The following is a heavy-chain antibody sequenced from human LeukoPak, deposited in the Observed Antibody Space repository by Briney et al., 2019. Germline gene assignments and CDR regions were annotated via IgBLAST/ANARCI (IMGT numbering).Heavy chain of an antibody. J-gene: IGHJ4*02. CDR2: ISGSGGST. Sequence: TGGSLRLSCAASGFTFSSYWMSWVRQAPGKGLEWVSAISGSGGSTYYGDSVKGRFTISRDNSKNTLYLQMNSLRAEDTAVYYCAKANELWGYSGLDWWGQGTLVTVSS. V-gene: IGHV3-23*01. CDR3: AKANELWGYSGLDW. CDR1: GFTFSSYW. D-gene: IGHD5-12*01.